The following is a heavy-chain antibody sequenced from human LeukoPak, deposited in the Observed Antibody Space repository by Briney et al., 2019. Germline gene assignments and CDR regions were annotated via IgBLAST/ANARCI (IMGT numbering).Heavy chain of an antibody. CDR2: FDPEDGET. CDR3: ATSEKSSGWYYFDY. V-gene: IGHV1-24*01. CDR1: GYTLTELS. Sequence: ASVKVSCKVSGYTLTELSMHWVRQAPGKGLEWMGGFDPEDGETIYAQKFQGRVTMTEDTSTDTAYMELSSLRSEDTAVYYCATSEKSSGWYYFDYWGQGTLVTVSS. D-gene: IGHD6-19*01. J-gene: IGHJ4*02.